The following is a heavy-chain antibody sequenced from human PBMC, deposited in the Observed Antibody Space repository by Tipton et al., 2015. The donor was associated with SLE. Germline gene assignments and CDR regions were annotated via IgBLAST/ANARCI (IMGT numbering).Heavy chain of an antibody. V-gene: IGHV4-59*01. Sequence: TLSLTCTVSGGSISSYYWSWIRQPPGKGLEWIGYIYYSGSTNYNPSLKSRFTISVDTSKNQFSLKLSSVTAADTAVYYCAREGYGAYWGQGTLVTGSS. J-gene: IGHJ4*02. CDR1: GGSISSYY. CDR2: IYYSGST. CDR3: AREGYGAY. D-gene: IGHD4-17*01.